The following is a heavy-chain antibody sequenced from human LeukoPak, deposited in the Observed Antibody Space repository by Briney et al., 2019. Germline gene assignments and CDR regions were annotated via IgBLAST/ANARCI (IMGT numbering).Heavy chain of an antibody. Sequence: GASVKVSCKASGYTFTSYGISWVRQAPGQGLEWMGWISAYNGNTNYAQKLQGRVTMTTDTSTSTAYMELRSLRSDDTAVYYCAREGPSGLWSGYFDFDYWGQGTLVTVSS. J-gene: IGHJ4*02. V-gene: IGHV1-18*01. D-gene: IGHD3-3*01. CDR1: GYTFTSYG. CDR2: ISAYNGNT. CDR3: AREGPSGLWSGYFDFDY.